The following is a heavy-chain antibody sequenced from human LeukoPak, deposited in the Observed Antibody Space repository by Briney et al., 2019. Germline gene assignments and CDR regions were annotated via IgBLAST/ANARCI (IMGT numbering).Heavy chain of an antibody. CDR1: GFTVSSNY. D-gene: IGHD2-21*02. V-gene: IGHV3-66*01. J-gene: IGHJ2*01. Sequence: GRSLRLFCAASGFTVSSNYMSWVRQAPGKGLEWVSVIYSGGSTYYADSVKGRFTISRDNSRNTLYLQMNSLRAEDTAVYYCAREGEAYCGGDCPGWYFDLWGRGTLVTVSS. CDR3: AREGEAYCGGDCPGWYFDL. CDR2: IYSGGST.